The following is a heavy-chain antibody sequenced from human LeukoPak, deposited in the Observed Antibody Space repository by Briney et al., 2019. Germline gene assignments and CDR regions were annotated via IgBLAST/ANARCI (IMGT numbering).Heavy chain of an antibody. Sequence: GGSLRLSCAASGFTFSSYGMHWVRQAPGKGLEWVAVIWYDGSNKYYADSVKGRFTISRDNSKNTLYLQMNSLRAEDTAVYYCAGDQLVKYYFDYWGQGTLVTVSS. D-gene: IGHD1-1*01. CDR2: IWYDGSNK. V-gene: IGHV3-33*01. CDR3: AGDQLVKYYFDY. CDR1: GFTFSSYG. J-gene: IGHJ4*02.